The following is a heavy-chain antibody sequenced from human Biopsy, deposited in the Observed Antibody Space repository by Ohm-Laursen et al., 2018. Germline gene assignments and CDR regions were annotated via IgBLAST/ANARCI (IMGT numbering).Heavy chain of an antibody. CDR1: GGSISNNNYY. D-gene: IGHD3-22*01. CDR3: ARDYDTSGYYYVS. V-gene: IGHV4-39*01. Sequence: TLSLTCSVSGGSISNNNYYWGWIRQPPGKGLEWIGRIFYRGSTNYKPSLKSRVNISVDTSKNQFSLKLTSVTAADTAVYYCARDYDTSGYYYVSWGQGTLVTVSS. CDR2: IFYRGST. J-gene: IGHJ5*02.